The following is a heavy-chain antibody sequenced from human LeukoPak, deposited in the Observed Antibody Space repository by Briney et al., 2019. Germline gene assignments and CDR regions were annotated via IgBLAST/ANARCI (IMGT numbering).Heavy chain of an antibody. CDR1: GGSISSVGYY. J-gene: IGHJ4*02. Sequence: SETLSLTCTVSGGSISSVGYYWSWIRQHPGKGLEWIGYIYYNGSTNYNPPLKSRVTISVDTSKNQFSLKLSSVTAADTAVYYCARVRTTVTIDYWGQGTLVTVSS. CDR3: ARVRTTVTIDY. CDR2: IYYNGST. D-gene: IGHD4-17*01. V-gene: IGHV4-31*03.